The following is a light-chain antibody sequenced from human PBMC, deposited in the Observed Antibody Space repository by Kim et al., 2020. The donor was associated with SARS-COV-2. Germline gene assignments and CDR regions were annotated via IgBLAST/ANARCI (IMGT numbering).Light chain of an antibody. CDR3: GTWDSSLSAVV. Sequence: GQEVTISCSGTTSNIGNHSVSWYQQLPGTAPKLLIYDNNKRPSGIPDRFSGSKSGTSATLGITGLQTGDEADYYCGTWDSSLSAVVFGGGTKLTVL. J-gene: IGLJ2*01. CDR2: DNN. CDR1: TSNIGNHS. V-gene: IGLV1-51*01.